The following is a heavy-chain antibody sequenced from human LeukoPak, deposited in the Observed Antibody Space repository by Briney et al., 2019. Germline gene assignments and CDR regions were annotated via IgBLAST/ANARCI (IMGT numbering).Heavy chain of an antibody. V-gene: IGHV1-2*02. CDR1: GYTFTGYY. CDR3: ARHWGLSQLEYCSNTNCYMGAFDI. CDR2: INPNSGGT. D-gene: IGHD2-2*02. Sequence: ASVKVSCKASGYTFTGYYMHWVRQAPGQGLEWMGWINPNSGGTNYAQKFQGRVTTTRDTSISTAYMELSRLRSDDTAVYYCARHWGLSQLEYCSNTNCYMGAFDIWGQGTMVTVSS. J-gene: IGHJ3*02.